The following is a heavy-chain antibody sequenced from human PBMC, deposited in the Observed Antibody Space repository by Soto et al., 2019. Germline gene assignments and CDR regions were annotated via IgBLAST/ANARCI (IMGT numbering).Heavy chain of an antibody. J-gene: IGHJ5*02. Sequence: ASVKVSCKASGYTFTSYGIRWVRQAPGQGLEWMGWISAYNGNTNYAQKLQGRVTMTTDTSTMTAYMELRSLRSDDTAVYYCARPRYSSGWYPNWFDPWGQGTLVTVSS. CDR1: GYTFTSYG. V-gene: IGHV1-18*04. D-gene: IGHD6-19*01. CDR3: ARPRYSSGWYPNWFDP. CDR2: ISAYNGNT.